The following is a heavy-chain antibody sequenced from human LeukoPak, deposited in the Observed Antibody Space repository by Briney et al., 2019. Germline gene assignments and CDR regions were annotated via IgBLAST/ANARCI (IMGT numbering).Heavy chain of an antibody. J-gene: IGHJ3*02. CDR1: GGSINNNY. Sequence: SETLSLTCTVSGGSINNNYWTWIRQPPGKGLEWIGSIYYSGSTYYNPSLKSRVTISVDTSKNQFSLKLSSVTAADTAVYYCARLLPSSGSYSGADAFDIWGQGTMVTVSS. CDR2: IYYSGST. CDR3: ARLLPSSGSYSGADAFDI. D-gene: IGHD1-26*01. V-gene: IGHV4-39*01.